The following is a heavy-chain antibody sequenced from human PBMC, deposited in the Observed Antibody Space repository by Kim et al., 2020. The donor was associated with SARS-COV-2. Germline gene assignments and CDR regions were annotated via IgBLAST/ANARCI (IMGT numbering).Heavy chain of an antibody. CDR2: INPNSGGT. CDR3: ARGVVVVVAATKGEFDY. Sequence: ASVKVSCKASGYTFTGYYMHWVRQAPGQGLEWMGWINPNSGGTNYAQKFQGRVTMTRDTSISTAYMELSRLRSDDTAVYYCARGVVVVVAATKGEFDYWGQGTLVTVSS. D-gene: IGHD2-15*01. J-gene: IGHJ4*02. V-gene: IGHV1-2*02. CDR1: GYTFTGYY.